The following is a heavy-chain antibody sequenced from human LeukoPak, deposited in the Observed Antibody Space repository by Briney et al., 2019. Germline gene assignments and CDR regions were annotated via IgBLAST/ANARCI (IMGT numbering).Heavy chain of an antibody. J-gene: IGHJ4*02. CDR1: GGSISSYY. CDR3: ARGRPNCSSTSCYTNY. CDR2: IYYSGST. Sequence: SETLSLTCTVSGGSISSYYWSWIRQPPGQGLEWIGYIYYSGSTNYNPSLKSRVTISVDTSKNQFSLKLSSVTAADTAVYYCARGRPNCSSTSCYTNYWGQGTLVTVSS. D-gene: IGHD2-2*02. V-gene: IGHV4-59*01.